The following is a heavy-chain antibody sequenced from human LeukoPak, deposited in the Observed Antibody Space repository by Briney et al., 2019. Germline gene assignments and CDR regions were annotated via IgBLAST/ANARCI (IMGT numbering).Heavy chain of an antibody. D-gene: IGHD3-10*01. CDR3: ARDLYYGSAGNYGMDV. CDR1: GGSISSYY. Sequence: SSETLSLTCTLSGGSISSYYWSWVRQPPGKGPEWIGFIYNSGSTNYNPSLKSRVTISVDTSKNQFSLKLSSVTAADTAVYYCARDLYYGSAGNYGMDVWGQGTTVTVSS. CDR2: IYNSGST. V-gene: IGHV4-59*01. J-gene: IGHJ6*02.